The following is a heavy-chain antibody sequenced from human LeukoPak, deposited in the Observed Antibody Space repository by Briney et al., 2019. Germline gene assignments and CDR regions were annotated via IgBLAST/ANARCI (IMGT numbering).Heavy chain of an antibody. CDR2: ISHDGSNK. J-gene: IGHJ4*02. CDR1: GFTFSSYA. CDR3: ARDTNWNFDC. V-gene: IGHV3-30-3*01. Sequence: GRSLRLSCAASGFTFSSYAMHWVRQAPGKGLEWVAIISHDGSNKYYADSVKGRFTIPRDNSKNTLYLQMNSLRAEDTAVYYCARDTNWNFDCWGQGTLVTVSS. D-gene: IGHD1-1*01.